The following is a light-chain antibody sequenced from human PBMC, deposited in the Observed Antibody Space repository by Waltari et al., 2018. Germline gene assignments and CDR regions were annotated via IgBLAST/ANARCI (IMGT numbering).Light chain of an antibody. CDR1: QNVLYSSSNKNY. CDR2: WAS. CDR3: QQYYFSPPT. J-gene: IGKJ3*01. V-gene: IGKV4-1*01. Sequence: DIVMTQSPDSLSLSLGERDTFNCRSSQNVLYSSSNKNYLAWYQQKQGQPPKLLIYWASTRESGVPDRFSGSGSGTDFTLTISSLQAEDVAVYYCQQYYFSPPTFGPGTKVDIK.